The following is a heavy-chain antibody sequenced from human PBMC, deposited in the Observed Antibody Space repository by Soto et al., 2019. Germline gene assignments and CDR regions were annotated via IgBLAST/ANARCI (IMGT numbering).Heavy chain of an antibody. D-gene: IGHD6-19*01. Sequence: GGSLRLSCAASGFTFSSYWMHWVRQAPGKGLVWVSRINSDGSSTSYADSVKGRFTISRENTKNMLYLQMNSLRAEDTAVYYCARDLPARIAVAGAHDAFDIWGQGTMVTVSS. CDR3: ARDLPARIAVAGAHDAFDI. J-gene: IGHJ3*02. CDR2: INSDGSST. V-gene: IGHV3-74*01. CDR1: GFTFSSYW.